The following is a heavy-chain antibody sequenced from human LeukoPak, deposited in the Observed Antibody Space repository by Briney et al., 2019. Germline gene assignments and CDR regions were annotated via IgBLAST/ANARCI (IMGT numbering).Heavy chain of an antibody. J-gene: IGHJ4*02. Sequence: GGSLRLSCAASGFTFSSYGMHWVRQAPGKGLEWVAVIWYDGSNKYYADSVKGRFTIPRDNSKNTLYLQMNSLRAEDTAVYYCARPTYSGSYYWFDYWGQGTLVTVSS. CDR3: ARPTYSGSYYWFDY. CDR1: GFTFSSYG. CDR2: IWYDGSNK. V-gene: IGHV3-33*01. D-gene: IGHD1-26*01.